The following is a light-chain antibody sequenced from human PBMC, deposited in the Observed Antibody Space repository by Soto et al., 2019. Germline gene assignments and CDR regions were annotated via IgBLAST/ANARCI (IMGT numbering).Light chain of an antibody. CDR3: QQYGSSGT. CDR1: QSVGTN. J-gene: IGKJ1*01. V-gene: IGKV3-20*01. Sequence: ERVMTQSPFTLSVSPGESVTLSCRASQSVGTNLAWYQQKPGQAPRLLIYGASNRATGIPDRFSGSASGTDFTLTISRLEPEDFAVYYCQQYGSSGTLGQGTKVDIK. CDR2: GAS.